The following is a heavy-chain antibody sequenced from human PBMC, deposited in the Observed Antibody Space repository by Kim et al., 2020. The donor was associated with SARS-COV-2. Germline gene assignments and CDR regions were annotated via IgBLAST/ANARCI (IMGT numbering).Heavy chain of an antibody. V-gene: IGHV3-7*01. D-gene: IGHD1-20*01. Sequence: GDSVKGRFTISRDNDKNSLYLQMNSLRAEDAAVYYCARELTVSSPGGLNYWGQGTLVTVSS. J-gene: IGHJ4*02. CDR3: ARELTVSSPGGLNY.